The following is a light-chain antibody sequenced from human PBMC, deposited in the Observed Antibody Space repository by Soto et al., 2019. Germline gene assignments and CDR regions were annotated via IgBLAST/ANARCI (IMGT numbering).Light chain of an antibody. CDR3: QQLAT. CDR1: QNVRNNY. J-gene: IGKJ1*01. Sequence: EIVLTQSPGTLSLSPGERATLSCRASQNVRNNYLAWYQQKPGQTPRLLIYGASSRAAGIPDRFSGSGSGTDFTLTISRLEPDDFAGYYCQQLATFGQGTQVEIK. CDR2: GAS. V-gene: IGKV3-20*01.